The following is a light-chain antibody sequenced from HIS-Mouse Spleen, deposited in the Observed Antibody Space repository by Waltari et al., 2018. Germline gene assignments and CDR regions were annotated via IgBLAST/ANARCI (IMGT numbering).Light chain of an antibody. J-gene: IGKJ2*01. CDR2: AAS. Sequence: AIRMTQSPSSFSASTGDRVTITCRASQGISSYLAWYQQKPGKAPKLLIYAASTLQSGVPSRFSGSGSGTDFTLTISCLQSEDFAPYYCQQYYSYPPYTFGQGTKLEIK. CDR1: QGISSY. V-gene: IGKV1-8*01. CDR3: QQYYSYPPYT.